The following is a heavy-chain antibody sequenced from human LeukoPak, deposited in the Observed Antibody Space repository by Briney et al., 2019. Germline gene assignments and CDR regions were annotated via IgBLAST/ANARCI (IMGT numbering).Heavy chain of an antibody. CDR2: IYYSGST. Sequence: PSETLSLTCTVSGGSISSSSYYWGWIRQPPGKGLGWIGSIYYSGSTYYNPSLKSRVTISVDTSKNQFSLKLSSVTAADTAVYYCARPGYSRDHDAFDIWGQGTMVTVSS. D-gene: IGHD6-13*01. V-gene: IGHV4-39*01. CDR3: ARPGYSRDHDAFDI. CDR1: GGSISSSSYY. J-gene: IGHJ3*02.